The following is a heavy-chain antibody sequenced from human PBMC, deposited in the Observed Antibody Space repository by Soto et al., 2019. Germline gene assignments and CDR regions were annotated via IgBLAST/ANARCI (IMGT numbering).Heavy chain of an antibody. CDR1: GGSISSSNW. Sequence: QVQLQESGPGLVKPSGTLSLTCAVSGGSISSSNWWSWVRQPPGKGLEWIGEIYHSGSTNYNPSLKSRVTISVDKSKNQFSLKLSAVTAADTAVYYCASSTIRYSSSWLFDYWGQGTLVTVSS. CDR2: IYHSGST. D-gene: IGHD6-13*01. J-gene: IGHJ4*02. CDR3: ASSTIRYSSSWLFDY. V-gene: IGHV4-4*02.